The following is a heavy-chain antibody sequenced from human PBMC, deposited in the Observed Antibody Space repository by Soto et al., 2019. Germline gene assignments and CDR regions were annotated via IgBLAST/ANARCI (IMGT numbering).Heavy chain of an antibody. CDR3: ASARGYDILTGLYYYYYGMDV. D-gene: IGHD3-9*01. CDR2: INAGNGNT. J-gene: IGHJ6*02. Sequence: QVQLVQSGAEVKKHGASVKVSCEASGYTFTSYAMHWVRQAPGQRLEWMGWINAGNGNTKYSQKFQGRVTITRDTSASTAYMELSSLRSEDTAVYYCASARGYDILTGLYYYYYGMDVWGQGTTVTVSS. V-gene: IGHV1-3*01. CDR1: GYTFTSYA.